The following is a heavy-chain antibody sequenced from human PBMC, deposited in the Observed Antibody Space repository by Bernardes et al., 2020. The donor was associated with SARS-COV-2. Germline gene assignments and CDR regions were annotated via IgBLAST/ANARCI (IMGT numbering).Heavy chain of an antibody. CDR3: ARDVLSLPTRRCDY. CDR2: ITPFGGT. Sequence: ASLKVSCKASGNTFTIYNIPWVRQAPGQGLEWMGAITPFGGTTSAQKFQGRVTLTRDVSTSTIYMELSSLRSEDTAVYYCARDVLSLPTRRCDYWGKGTLVNVSS. V-gene: IGHV1-46*01. D-gene: IGHD2-8*01. CDR1: GNTFTIYN. J-gene: IGHJ4*02.